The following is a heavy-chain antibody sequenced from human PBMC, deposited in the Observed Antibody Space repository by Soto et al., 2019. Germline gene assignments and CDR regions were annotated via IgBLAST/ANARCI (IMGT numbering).Heavy chain of an antibody. D-gene: IGHD6-6*01. V-gene: IGHV4-34*01. CDR2: INHSGST. J-gene: IGHJ5*02. CDR3: ARVLAARLYYWFDP. Sequence: TLSLTCAVSGGSISSYYWSWIRQPPGKGLEWIGEINHSGSTNYNPSLKSRVTISVDTSKNQFSLKLSSVTAADTAVYYCARVLAARLYYWFDPWGQGTLVTVSS. CDR1: GGSISSYY.